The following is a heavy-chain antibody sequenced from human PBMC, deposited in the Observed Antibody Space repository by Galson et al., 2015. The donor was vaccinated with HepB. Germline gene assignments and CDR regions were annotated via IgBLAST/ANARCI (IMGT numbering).Heavy chain of an antibody. J-gene: IGHJ4*02. CDR2: LYWNDDK. D-gene: IGHD6-6*01. CDR3: ARIRDSSSSLHFDY. V-gene: IGHV2-5*01. CDR1: GFSLSTSGVG. Sequence: PALVKPTQTLTLTCTFSGFSLSTSGVGVGWIRQPPGKALEWLALLYWNDDKRYSPSLKSRLTISKDTSKNQVVLTMTNMDPVDTATYYCARIRDSSSSLHFDYWGQGTLVTVSS.